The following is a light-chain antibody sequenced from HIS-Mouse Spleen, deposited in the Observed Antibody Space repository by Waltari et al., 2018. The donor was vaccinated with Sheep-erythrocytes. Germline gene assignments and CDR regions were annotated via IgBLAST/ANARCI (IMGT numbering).Light chain of an antibody. CDR1: KLGDKY. Sequence: SYELTQPPSVSVSPGQTASITCPGDKLGDKYACWYQQKPGQSPVLVIYQDSKRPSGIPERFSGSNSGNTATLTIGGTQAMDEADYYCQAWDSSTWVFGGGTKLTVL. CDR2: QDS. CDR3: QAWDSSTWV. V-gene: IGLV3-1*01. J-gene: IGLJ3*02.